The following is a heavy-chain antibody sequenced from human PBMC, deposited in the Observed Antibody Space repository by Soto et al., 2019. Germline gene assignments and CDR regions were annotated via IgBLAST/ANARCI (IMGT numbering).Heavy chain of an antibody. CDR1: GGSVSSSRYF. CDR2: VYFAGST. V-gene: IGHV4-39*01. Sequence: QLQLQESGPGLVKPSETLSLDCTVSGGSVSSSRYFWGWIRQPPGKGLEWIGSVYFAGSTYYSASLKSRVTISVDTAKNQFSLKLISVTAADTAVYYCAGHPIAAAPGNRHVDVWGIGTTVTVSS. J-gene: IGHJ6*04. CDR3: AGHPIAAAPGNRHVDV. D-gene: IGHD6-13*01.